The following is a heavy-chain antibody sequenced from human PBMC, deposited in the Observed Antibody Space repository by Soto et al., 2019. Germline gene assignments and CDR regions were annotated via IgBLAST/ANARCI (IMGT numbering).Heavy chain of an antibody. J-gene: IGHJ6*02. D-gene: IGHD2-15*01. CDR3: ARAPEDVVVVAASVNYGMDV. Sequence: ASVKVSCKASGYSFTNNDVSWVRQATGQGLEWMGWMNPGSGDTGYAQKFQGRVTMTRNTSISTAYMELSSLRSEDTAVYYCARAPEDVVVVAASVNYGMDVWGQGTTVTVSS. V-gene: IGHV1-8*01. CDR1: GYSFTNND. CDR2: MNPGSGDT.